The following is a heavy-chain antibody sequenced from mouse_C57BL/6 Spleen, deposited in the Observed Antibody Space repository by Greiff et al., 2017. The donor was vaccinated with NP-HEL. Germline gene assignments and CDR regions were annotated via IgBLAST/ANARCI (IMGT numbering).Heavy chain of an antibody. CDR2: INYDGSST. D-gene: IGHD2-1*01. CDR3: AREDYGNWGFDV. V-gene: IGHV5-16*01. CDR1: GFTFSDYY. J-gene: IGHJ1*03. Sequence: EVKLVESEGGLVQPGSSMKLSCTASGFTFSDYYMAWVRQVPEKGLEWVANINYDGSSTYYLDSLKSRFIISRDNAKNILYLQMSSLKSEDTATYYCAREDYGNWGFDVWGTGTTVTVSS.